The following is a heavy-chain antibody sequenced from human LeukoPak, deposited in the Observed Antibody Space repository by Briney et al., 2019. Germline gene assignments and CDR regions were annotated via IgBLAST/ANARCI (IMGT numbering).Heavy chain of an antibody. D-gene: IGHD3-10*01. CDR1: GGSFSGYY. CDR2: INHSGGT. J-gene: IGHJ1*01. Sequence: SETLSLTCAVYGGSFSGYYWSWIRQPPGKGLEWIGEINHSGGTNYNPSLKSRVTISVDTSKNQFSLKLSSVTAADTAVYYCARQPYYYGSGSYFQKWGQGTLVTVSS. CDR3: ARQPYYYGSGSYFQK. V-gene: IGHV4-34*01.